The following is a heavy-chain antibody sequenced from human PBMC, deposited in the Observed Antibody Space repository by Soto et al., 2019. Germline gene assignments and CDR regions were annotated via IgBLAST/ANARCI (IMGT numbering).Heavy chain of an antibody. CDR1: GFTFSSYS. Sequence: GGSLRLYCAASGFTFSSYSMNWVRQAPGKGLEWVSSISSSSSYIYYADSVKGRFTISRDNAKNSLYLQMNSLRAEDTAVYYCARGRVELRYSSSYFDYWGQGTLVTVSS. D-gene: IGHD6-6*01. J-gene: IGHJ4*02. CDR3: ARGRVELRYSSSYFDY. CDR2: ISSSSSYI. V-gene: IGHV3-21*01.